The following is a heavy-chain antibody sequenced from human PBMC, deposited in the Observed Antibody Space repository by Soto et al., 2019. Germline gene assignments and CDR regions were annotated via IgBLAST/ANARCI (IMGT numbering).Heavy chain of an antibody. J-gene: IGHJ6*03. V-gene: IGHV3-23*01. Sequence: GGSLRLSCAASGFTFSSYAMSWVRQAPGKGLEWVSAISGSGGSTYYADSVKGRFTISRDNSKNTLYLQMNSLRAEDTAVYYCAKSPGYCSSTSCYAGDWQPYYYYMDVWGKGTTVTVSS. D-gene: IGHD2-2*01. CDR2: ISGSGGST. CDR1: GFTFSSYA. CDR3: AKSPGYCSSTSCYAGDWQPYYYYMDV.